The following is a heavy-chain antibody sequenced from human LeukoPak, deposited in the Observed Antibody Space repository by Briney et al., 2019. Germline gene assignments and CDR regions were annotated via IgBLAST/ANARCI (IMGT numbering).Heavy chain of an antibody. Sequence: GGSLRLSCAGSAFTFNSFAMHWVRVAPGKGLEWVAAISYDGEDEFYADSVRGRFTISRDNSKSTPHLQMDSLRAEDTAVFYCARAHCSSTDCPPDHWGQGTLVIVSS. J-gene: IGHJ4*02. CDR3: ARAHCSSTDCPPDH. CDR2: ISYDGEDE. D-gene: IGHD2-2*01. CDR1: AFTFNSFA. V-gene: IGHV3-30*08.